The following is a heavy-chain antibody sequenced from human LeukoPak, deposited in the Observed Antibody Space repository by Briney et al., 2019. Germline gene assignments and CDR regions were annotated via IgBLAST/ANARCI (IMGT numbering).Heavy chain of an antibody. CDR3: ASNYYHSSGYYYLGY. CDR2: IYHSGST. Sequence: SGTLSLTCAVSGGSISSSNWWSWVRQPPGKGLEWIGEIYHSGSTNYNPSLKSRVTISVDKSKNQFSLKLSSVTAADTAVYYCASNYYHSSGYYYLGYWGQGTLVTVSS. D-gene: IGHD3-22*01. J-gene: IGHJ4*02. V-gene: IGHV4-4*02. CDR1: GGSISSSNW.